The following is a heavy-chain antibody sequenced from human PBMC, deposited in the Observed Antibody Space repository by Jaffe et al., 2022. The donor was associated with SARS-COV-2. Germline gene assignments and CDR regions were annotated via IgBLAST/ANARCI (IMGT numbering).Heavy chain of an antibody. V-gene: IGHV3-33*01. CDR2: IYYDGRDK. D-gene: IGHD6-13*01. Sequence: QVQLVESGGGVVQPGRSLTVSCAASGFTFSHYGMHWVRQAPGKGLEWVALIYYDGRDKYYADSVKGRFTISRDNSENMLFLQLNSLRVDDTAVYYCARWGISADHDALDIWGQGTKVTVSS. CDR3: ARWGISADHDALDI. CDR1: GFTFSHYG. J-gene: IGHJ3*02.